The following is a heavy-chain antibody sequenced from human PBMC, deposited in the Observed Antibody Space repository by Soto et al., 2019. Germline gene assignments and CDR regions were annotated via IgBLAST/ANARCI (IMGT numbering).Heavy chain of an antibody. CDR3: VRPDSTGCYPY. V-gene: IGHV5-51*01. D-gene: IGHD3-22*01. CDR1: GYTFISSW. J-gene: IGHJ4*02. Sequence: PGESLKISCKGSGYTFISSWIGWVRQMPGKGLEWMGIIYPDNSDTRYSPSFQGQVIMSVDKSIRTAYLQWRSLKASDTAMYYCVRPDSTGCYPYWGQGTLVTVSS. CDR2: IYPDNSDT.